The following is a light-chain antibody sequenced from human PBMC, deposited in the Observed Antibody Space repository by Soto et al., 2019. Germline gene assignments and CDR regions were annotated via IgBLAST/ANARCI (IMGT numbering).Light chain of an antibody. CDR3: QQHYTTPWT. J-gene: IGKJ1*01. CDR2: ATS. Sequence: EIVLTQSPGTLSLSPGERATLSCRASHSISSDTLAWYQQKPGQPPRLLIYATSSRATGIPDRFSGSGSGTDFTLTISSLQAEDVAVYYCQQHYTTPWTFGQGTRVELK. CDR1: HSISSDT. V-gene: IGKV3-20*01.